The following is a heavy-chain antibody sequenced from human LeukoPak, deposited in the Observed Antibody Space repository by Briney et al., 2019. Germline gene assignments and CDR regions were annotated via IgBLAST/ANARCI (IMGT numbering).Heavy chain of an antibody. V-gene: IGHV3-30*18. CDR2: ISYDGSNK. J-gene: IGHJ4*02. D-gene: IGHD3-10*01. CDR3: AKDQAGGLWFGELSHFDY. Sequence: PGRSLRLSCAASEFTFSSYGMHWVRQAPGKGLEWVAVISYDGSNKYYADSVKGRFTISRDNSKNTLYLQMNSLRAEDTAVYYCAKDQAGGLWFGELSHFDYWGQGTLVTVSS. CDR1: EFTFSSYG.